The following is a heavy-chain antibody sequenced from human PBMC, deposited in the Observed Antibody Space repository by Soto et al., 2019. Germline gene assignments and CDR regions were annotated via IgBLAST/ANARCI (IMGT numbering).Heavy chain of an antibody. J-gene: IGHJ4*02. V-gene: IGHV3-74*01. D-gene: IGHD5-18*01. Sequence: GGSLRLSCAASGFTFSSYWMHWVRQAPGKGLVWVSRLNSDGSATTYADSVKGRFTISRDNVKNTLYLQMNSLRAEDTAVYFCARDTQLWRLDSRAQGTPVTVSS. CDR2: LNSDGSAT. CDR3: ARDTQLWRLDS. CDR1: GFTFSSYW.